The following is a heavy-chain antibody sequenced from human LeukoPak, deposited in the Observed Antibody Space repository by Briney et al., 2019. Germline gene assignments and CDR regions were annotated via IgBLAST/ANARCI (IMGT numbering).Heavy chain of an antibody. V-gene: IGHV3-30*18. CDR3: AKRPSDYGDYVTYFDY. D-gene: IGHD4-17*01. J-gene: IGHJ4*02. CDR2: ISDDGRNK. Sequence: GGSLRLSCAASGFSFISYGMHWVRQAPGKGLEWVGVISDDGRNKNYADSVKGRFTISRDHSKDTLYLHMNSLRDEDTAVYYCAKRPSDYGDYVTYFDYWGQGTLVTVSS. CDR1: GFSFISYG.